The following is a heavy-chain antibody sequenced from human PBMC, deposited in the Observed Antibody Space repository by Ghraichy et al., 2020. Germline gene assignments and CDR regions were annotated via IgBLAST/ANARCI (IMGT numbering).Heavy chain of an antibody. J-gene: IGHJ4*02. Sequence: LSLTCVASGFTFRNYWMYWVRQAPGKGPEWVANINQDGSGTNSVDSVKGRFTISRDNAKNSLFLQMNSLRAEDTAVYYCVRDIRWGQGTLVTVSS. CDR2: INQDGSGT. CDR3: VRDIR. CDR1: GFTFRNYW. V-gene: IGHV3-7*01.